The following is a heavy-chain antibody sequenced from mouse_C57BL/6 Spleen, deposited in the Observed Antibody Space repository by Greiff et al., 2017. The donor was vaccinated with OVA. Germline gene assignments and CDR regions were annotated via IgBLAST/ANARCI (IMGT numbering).Heavy chain of an antibody. CDR2: IYPGSGNT. CDR3: ARDYYGSSPDWFAY. Sequence: QVQLKQSGAELVRPGASVKLSCKASGYTFTDYYINWVKQRPGQGLEWIARIYPGSGNTYYNEKFKCKATLTAEKSSSTAYMQLSSLTSEDSAVYFCARDYYGSSPDWFAYWGQGTLVTVSA. D-gene: IGHD1-1*01. J-gene: IGHJ3*01. V-gene: IGHV1-76*01. CDR1: GYTFTDYY.